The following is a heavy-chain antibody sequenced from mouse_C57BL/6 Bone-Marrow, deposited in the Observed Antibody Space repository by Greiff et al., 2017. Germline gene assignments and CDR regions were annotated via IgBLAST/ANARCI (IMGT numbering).Heavy chain of an antibody. CDR2: ISSGSSTI. CDR3: ARPLFGSSLYYAMDY. Sequence: EVHLVESGGGLVKPGGSLKLSCAASGFTFSDYGMHWVRQAPEKGLEWVAYISSGSSTIYYADTVKGRFTISRDNAKNTLFLQMTSLRSEDTAMYYCARPLFGSSLYYAMDYWGQGTSVTVSS. V-gene: IGHV5-17*01. J-gene: IGHJ4*01. CDR1: GFTFSDYG. D-gene: IGHD1-1*01.